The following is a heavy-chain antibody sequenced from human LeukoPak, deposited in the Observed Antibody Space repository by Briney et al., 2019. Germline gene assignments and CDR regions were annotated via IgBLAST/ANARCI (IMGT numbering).Heavy chain of an antibody. CDR3: ARTRSPHHVLLWFGELLRGKYYFDY. D-gene: IGHD3-10*01. CDR2: MNPNSGNT. J-gene: IGHJ4*02. CDR1: GYTFTSYD. Sequence: ASVKVSCKASGYTFTSYDINWVRQATGQGLEWMGWMNPNSGNTGYAQKFQGRVTMTRNTSISTAYMELSSLRSEDTAVYYCARTRSPHHVLLWFGELLRGKYYFDYWGQGTLVTVSS. V-gene: IGHV1-8*01.